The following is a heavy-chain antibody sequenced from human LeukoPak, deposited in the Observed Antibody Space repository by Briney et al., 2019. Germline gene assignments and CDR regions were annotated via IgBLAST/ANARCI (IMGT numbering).Heavy chain of an antibody. CDR1: GFTFSSYV. J-gene: IGHJ4*02. CDR3: AKDDHHDSSTAY. Sequence: GGSLRLSCAASGFTFSSYVMSWVRQAPGKGLEWVSGISGSGDSTYYADSVKGRFTISRDNSKNTLNLQMNSLRAEDTAIYYCAKDDHHDSSTAYWGQGTLVTVSS. D-gene: IGHD3-22*01. CDR2: ISGSGDST. V-gene: IGHV3-23*01.